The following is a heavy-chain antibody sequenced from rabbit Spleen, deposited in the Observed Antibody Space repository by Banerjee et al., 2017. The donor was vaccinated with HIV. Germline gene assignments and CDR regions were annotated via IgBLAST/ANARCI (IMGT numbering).Heavy chain of an antibody. J-gene: IGHJ3*01. Sequence: QLVESGGGLVQPGGSLKLSCDASGFDFSNYYVSWVRQAPGKGLEWIGYINPVFHTTYYANWVNGRFTISSHDAQNTLFLQLNSLTAADTATYFCARGSATMTMVIIGYYLSLWGQGTLVTVS. CDR2: INPVFHTT. V-gene: IGHV1S7*01. D-gene: IGHD2-1*01. CDR3: ARGSATMTMVIIGYYLSL. CDR1: GFDFSNYY.